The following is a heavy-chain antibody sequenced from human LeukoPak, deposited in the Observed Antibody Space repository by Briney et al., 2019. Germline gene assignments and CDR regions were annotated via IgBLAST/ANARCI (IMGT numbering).Heavy chain of an antibody. CDR1: GGTFSSYA. D-gene: IGHD3-22*01. CDR3: ASLAVYYDSSGYDTDAFDI. V-gene: IGHV1-69*13. Sequence: ASVKVSCKASGGTFSSYAISWVRQAPGQGLEWMGGIIPIFGTANYAQKFQGRVTITADESTSTAYMELSSLRSEDTAVYYCASLAVYYDSSGYDTDAFDIWGQGTMVTVSS. CDR2: IIPIFGTA. J-gene: IGHJ3*02.